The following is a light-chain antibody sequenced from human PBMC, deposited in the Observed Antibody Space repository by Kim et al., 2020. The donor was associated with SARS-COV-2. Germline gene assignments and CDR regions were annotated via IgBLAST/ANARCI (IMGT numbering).Light chain of an antibody. J-gene: IGKJ5*01. CDR3: QHLNSYPIT. Sequence: DIQLTQSPSFLSASVGDRVTITCRASQGIGSYLAWYQQKPGKAPKLLIYAASTLQSGVPSRFSGSGSGTEFTLTISSLQPEDFATYYCQHLNSYPITFGQGTRLEIK. CDR1: QGIGSY. CDR2: AAS. V-gene: IGKV1-9*01.